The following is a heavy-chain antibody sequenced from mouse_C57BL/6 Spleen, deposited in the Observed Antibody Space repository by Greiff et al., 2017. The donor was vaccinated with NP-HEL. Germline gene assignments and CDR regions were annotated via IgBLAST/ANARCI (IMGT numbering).Heavy chain of an antibody. CDR2: IYPRSGNT. D-gene: IGHD2-1*01. V-gene: IGHV1-81*01. CDR3: AVYYGNWEANLDY. Sequence: QVQLKESGAELARPGASVKLSCKASGYTFTSYGISWVKQRTGQGLEWIGEIYPRSGNTYYNEKFKGKATLTADKSSSTAYMELRSLTSEDSAVYFCAVYYGNWEANLDYWGQGTTLTVSS. J-gene: IGHJ2*01. CDR1: GYTFTSYG.